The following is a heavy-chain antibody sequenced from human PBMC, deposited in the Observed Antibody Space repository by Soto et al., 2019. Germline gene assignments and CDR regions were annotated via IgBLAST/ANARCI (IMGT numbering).Heavy chain of an antibody. V-gene: IGHV3-23*01. CDR2: IGGTSGST. D-gene: IGHD7-27*01. Sequence: EVQLLESGGGLVQPGGSLRLSCAASGFTFSNFVMGWVRRAPGKGLEWVSAIGGTSGSTYYADSVKGRFTISRDNSKDTLSLQINSLRAEDTALYYCAKRRGDGYFDFWGRGTLVTVSS. J-gene: IGHJ2*01. CDR3: AKRRGDGYFDF. CDR1: GFTFSNFV.